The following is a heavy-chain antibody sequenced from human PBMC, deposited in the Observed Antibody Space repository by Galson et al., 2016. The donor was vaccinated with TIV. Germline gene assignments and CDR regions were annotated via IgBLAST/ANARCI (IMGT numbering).Heavy chain of an antibody. CDR3: ARGSLDL. Sequence: SLRLSCAVSGFTFSDYYMVWVRQAPGKGLQWVSYISSTGFLTNYADSVKGRFTISRDNAKDSVLLQMNSLTAEDTAVYYCARGSLDLWGQGTLVTVSS. CDR2: ISSTGFLT. J-gene: IGHJ5*02. CDR1: GFTFSDYY. V-gene: IGHV3-11*05.